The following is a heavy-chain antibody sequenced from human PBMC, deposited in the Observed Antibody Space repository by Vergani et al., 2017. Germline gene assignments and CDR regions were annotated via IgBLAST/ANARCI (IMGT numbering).Heavy chain of an antibody. Sequence: QVQLVQSGAEVQKPGASVKVSCKASGYTFTSYAMHWVRQAPGQRLEWMGWINAGNGNTKYSQKFQGRVTITRDTSASTAYMELSSLRSEDTAVYYCARDEPILGYYYYYGMDVWGQGTTVTVSS. V-gene: IGHV1-3*01. J-gene: IGHJ6*02. CDR2: INAGNGNT. CDR1: GYTFTSYA. D-gene: IGHD3-9*01. CDR3: ARDEPILGYYYYYGMDV.